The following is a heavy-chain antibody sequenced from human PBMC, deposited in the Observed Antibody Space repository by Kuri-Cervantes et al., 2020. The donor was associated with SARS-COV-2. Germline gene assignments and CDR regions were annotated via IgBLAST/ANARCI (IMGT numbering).Heavy chain of an antibody. J-gene: IGHJ4*02. CDR2: IYYSGSI. Sequence: ESLKISCTVSGGSISSYYWSWIRQPPGKGLEWIGYIYYSGSINYNPSLKSRVTISVDTSKNQFSLKLSSVTAADTAVYYCARATYYYDSSGYYSDYWGQGTLVTVSS. CDR3: ARATYYYDSSGYYSDY. CDR1: GGSISSYY. V-gene: IGHV4-59*12. D-gene: IGHD3-22*01.